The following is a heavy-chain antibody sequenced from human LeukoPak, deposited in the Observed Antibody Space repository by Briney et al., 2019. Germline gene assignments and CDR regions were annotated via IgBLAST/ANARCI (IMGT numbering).Heavy chain of an antibody. CDR1: GGSISSDYFY. CDR3: ARDSPPGPDCGGDCYNWYFDL. J-gene: IGHJ2*01. Sequence: SETLSLTCTVSGGSISSDYFYWSWIRQHPGKGLEWIGYIYYSGSTYYNPSLKSRVTISVDTSKNQFSLKLSSVTAADTAVYYCARDSPPGPDCGGDCYNWYFDLWGRGTLVTVSS. CDR2: IYYSGST. D-gene: IGHD2-21*02. V-gene: IGHV4-31*03.